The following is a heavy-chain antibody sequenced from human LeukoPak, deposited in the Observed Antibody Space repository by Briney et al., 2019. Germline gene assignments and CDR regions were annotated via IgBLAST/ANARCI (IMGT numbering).Heavy chain of an antibody. V-gene: IGHV3-21*05. Sequence: GGSLRLSCAASGFVFSSYSMNWVRQAPGKGLEWVSYISSSSGSRYYADSLKGRFIISRDNAKNSLYLQMNSLRAEDTAVYYCAREEGIVVVPAAPDYWGQGTLVTVSS. CDR2: ISSSSGSR. CDR1: GFVFSSYS. CDR3: AREEGIVVVPAAPDY. D-gene: IGHD2-2*01. J-gene: IGHJ4*02.